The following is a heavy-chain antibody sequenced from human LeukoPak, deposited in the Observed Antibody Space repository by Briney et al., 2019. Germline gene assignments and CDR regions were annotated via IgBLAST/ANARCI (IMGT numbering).Heavy chain of an antibody. Sequence: PSETLSLTCAVSGGSLSSGGYSWSWIRQPPGKGLEWIGYIYHSGSTYYNPSLKSRVTISVDRSKNQFSLKLSSVTAADAAVFYCARVWGGSYFDYWGQGTLVTVSS. CDR1: GGSLSSGGYS. CDR2: IYHSGST. D-gene: IGHD1-26*01. V-gene: IGHV4-30-2*01. J-gene: IGHJ4*02. CDR3: ARVWGGSYFDY.